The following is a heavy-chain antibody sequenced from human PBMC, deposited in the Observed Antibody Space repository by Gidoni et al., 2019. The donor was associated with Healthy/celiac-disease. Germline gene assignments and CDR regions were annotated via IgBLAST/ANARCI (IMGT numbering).Heavy chain of an antibody. CDR3: ARVYGYRSGCYTGGNSYFDL. V-gene: IGHV1-46*03. D-gene: IGHD6-19*01. CDR2: LNPSGGST. CDR1: GYTFTTHY. J-gene: IGHJ2*01. Sequence: QVQLLQSGAEVKKPGASVKVSSHESGYTFTTHYMHWVRQASGQVREWTGILNPSGGSTSYTQKSQGRVSMNRDTTTTIVYMELNCLMSQGTVVYSCARVYGYRSGCYTGGNSYFDLWGRGTLVTVSS.